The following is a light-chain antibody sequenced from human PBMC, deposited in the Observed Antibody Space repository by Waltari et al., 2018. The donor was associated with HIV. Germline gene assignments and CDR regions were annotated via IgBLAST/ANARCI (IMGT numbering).Light chain of an antibody. CDR2: EVN. V-gene: IGLV2-8*01. CDR1: SSDVVGSNY. CDR3: SSYAGSNNFVV. J-gene: IGLJ2*01. Sequence: QSALTQPPSASGSLGQSVTISCTGASSDVVGSNYVSWYQQHPGKAPKLIIYEVNKRPSGVPDRFFGSKSGNTASLTVSGLQAEDEADYYCSSYAGSNNFVVFGGGTNLTVL.